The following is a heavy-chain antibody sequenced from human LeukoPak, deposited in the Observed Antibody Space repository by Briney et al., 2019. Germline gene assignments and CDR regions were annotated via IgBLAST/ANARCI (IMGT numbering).Heavy chain of an antibody. Sequence: SETLSLTCTVSGGSISSGAYYWSWIRQHPGKALEWIGYIYYSGSAYYNPSLKSRVTISVDTSKNQFSLRLSSVTAADTALYYCARRAIVVTGDYFDYWGQGTLVTVSS. V-gene: IGHV4-31*03. J-gene: IGHJ4*02. CDR3: ARRAIVVTGDYFDY. D-gene: IGHD3-22*01. CDR1: GGSISSGAYY. CDR2: IYYSGSA.